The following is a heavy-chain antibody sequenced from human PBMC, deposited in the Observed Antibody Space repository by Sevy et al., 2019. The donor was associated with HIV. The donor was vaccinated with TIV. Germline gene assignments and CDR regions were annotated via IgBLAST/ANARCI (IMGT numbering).Heavy chain of an antibody. CDR2: ISSSSSYI. Sequence: GGSLRLSCAASGFTFSSYSMNWVRQAPGKGLEWVSSISSSSSYIYYADSVKGRFTISRDNAKNSLYLQMNSLRAEDTAVYYCARDQAGGTVVTKGGDYWGQGTLVTVSS. V-gene: IGHV3-21*01. CDR3: ARDQAGGTVVTKGGDY. D-gene: IGHD2-15*01. J-gene: IGHJ4*02. CDR1: GFTFSSYS.